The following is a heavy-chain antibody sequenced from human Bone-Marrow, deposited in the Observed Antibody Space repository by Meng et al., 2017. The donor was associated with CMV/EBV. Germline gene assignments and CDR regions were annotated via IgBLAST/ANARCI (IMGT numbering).Heavy chain of an antibody. CDR2: IYIGSSII. J-gene: IGHJ4*02. CDR3: AKSYFGSGNYYNCPGYFDY. D-gene: IGHD3-10*01. Sequence: GGSLRLSCAASVFTFSSYAMSWVRQAPGKGPEWVAAIYIGSSIIIYGDSVKGRFTISRDDSKNTLYLQMSSLTAEDTAVYYCAKSYFGSGNYYNCPGYFDYWGQGTLVTFSS. CDR1: VFTFSSYA. V-gene: IGHV3-23*03.